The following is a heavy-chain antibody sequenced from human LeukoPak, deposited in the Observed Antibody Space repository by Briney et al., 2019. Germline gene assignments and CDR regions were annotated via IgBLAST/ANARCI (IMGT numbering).Heavy chain of an antibody. Sequence: GASVKVSCKASGYTFTGYYIHWVRQAPGQGLEWMGWINPDSGGTNYAQKFQDRVTMTTDTSTSTAYMELRSLRSDDTAVYYCARGPLGAAFDSWGQGTLVTVSS. D-gene: IGHD3-16*01. V-gene: IGHV1-2*02. J-gene: IGHJ4*02. CDR1: GYTFTGYY. CDR2: INPDSGGT. CDR3: ARGPLGAAFDS.